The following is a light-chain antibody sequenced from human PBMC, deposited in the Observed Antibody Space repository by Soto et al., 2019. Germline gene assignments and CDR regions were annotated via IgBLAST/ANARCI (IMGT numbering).Light chain of an antibody. CDR3: QQHGQWPIT. CDR2: GAS. CDR1: QSVSDD. Sequence: EIVMTQSPATLSVSPGERATLSCRASQSVSDDLAWYQQKPGQAPRLLIYGASTRATGISARFSGSGSGTDFTLTISSLQSEDFATYYCQQHGQWPITFGQGTRLEIK. V-gene: IGKV3-15*01. J-gene: IGKJ5*01.